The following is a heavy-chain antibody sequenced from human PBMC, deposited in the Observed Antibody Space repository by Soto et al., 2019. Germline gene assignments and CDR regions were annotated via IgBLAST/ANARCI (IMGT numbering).Heavy chain of an antibody. D-gene: IGHD4-17*01. CDR1: GGSISSYY. V-gene: IGHV4-59*01. Sequence: PSETLSLTCTVSGGSISSYYWSWIRQPPGKGLEWIGYIYYSGSTNYNPSLKSRVTISVDTSKNQFSLKLSSVTAADTAVYYCAREWNPTTVATYYYGMDVWGQGTTVTVSS. CDR2: IYYSGST. CDR3: AREWNPTTVATYYYGMDV. J-gene: IGHJ6*02.